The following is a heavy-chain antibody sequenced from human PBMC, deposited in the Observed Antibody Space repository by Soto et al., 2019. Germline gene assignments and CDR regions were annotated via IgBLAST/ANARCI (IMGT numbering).Heavy chain of an antibody. Sequence: EVQLVESGGGLVQPGRSLRLSCAASGFTFDDYALHWVRQAPGKGLEWVSGSSWNSGKIVYAASLKGRFTISRDNAKNTLYLQMNSLRVEDTAFYYGTKDKRGGATIVGSHFEYWGQGALVTVSS. D-gene: IGHD5-12*01. CDR2: SSWNSGKI. J-gene: IGHJ4*02. V-gene: IGHV3-9*01. CDR1: GFTFDDYA. CDR3: TKDKRGGATIVGSHFEY.